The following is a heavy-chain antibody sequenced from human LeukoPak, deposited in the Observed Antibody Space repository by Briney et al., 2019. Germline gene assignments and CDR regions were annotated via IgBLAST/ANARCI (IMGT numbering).Heavy chain of an antibody. V-gene: IGHV1-2*02. CDR3: ARGGLRVMVYRLYYMDV. D-gene: IGHD2-8*01. J-gene: IGHJ6*03. CDR2: INPNSGDT. Sequence: GASVKVSCKASGYSFTGYYMHWVRQAPGQGLEWMGWINPNSGDTKYAQKFQGRVTMTRDTSISTAHMELTRLRSDDTAVYYCARGGLRVMVYRLYYMDVWGKGTTVTVSS. CDR1: GYSFTGYY.